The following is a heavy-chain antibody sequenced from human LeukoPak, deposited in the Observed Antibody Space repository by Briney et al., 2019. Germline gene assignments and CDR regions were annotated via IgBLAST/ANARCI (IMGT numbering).Heavy chain of an antibody. CDR3: ARFGDSSGYYYNWFDP. J-gene: IGHJ5*02. Sequence: PGESLKISCKGSGYSFTTHWIGWVRQMPGKGLEWMGIIYPGDSDTRYSPSFQGQVTISADKSISTAYLQWSNLKASDTAMYYCARFGDSSGYYYNWFDPWGQGTLVTVSS. D-gene: IGHD3-22*01. CDR1: GYSFTTHW. CDR2: IYPGDSDT. V-gene: IGHV5-51*01.